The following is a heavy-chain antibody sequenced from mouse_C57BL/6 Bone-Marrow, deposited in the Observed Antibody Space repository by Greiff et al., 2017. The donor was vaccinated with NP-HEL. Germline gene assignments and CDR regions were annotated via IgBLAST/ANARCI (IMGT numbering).Heavy chain of an antibody. J-gene: IGHJ1*03. CDR2: ISNLAYSI. D-gene: IGHD2-2*01. Sequence: EVKVVESGGGLVQPGGSLKLSCAASGFTFSDYGMAWVRQAPRKGPEWVAFISNLAYSIYYADTVTGRFTISRENAKNTLYLEMSSLRSEDTAMYYCARRGYLLWLRQDWYFDVWGTGTTVTVSS. V-gene: IGHV5-15*01. CDR3: ARRGYLLWLRQDWYFDV. CDR1: GFTFSDYG.